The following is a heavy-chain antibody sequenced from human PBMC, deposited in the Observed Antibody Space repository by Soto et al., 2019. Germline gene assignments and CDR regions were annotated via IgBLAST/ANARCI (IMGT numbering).Heavy chain of an antibody. D-gene: IGHD6-6*01. CDR3: AREKQLAAHGMDV. J-gene: IGHJ6*02. CDR2: IIPVFGTT. CDR1: RGTLNNYA. Sequence: QVQLVQSGAEVKMPGSSVKVSCRASRGTLNNYAISWVRQAPGQGLEWMGGIIPVFGTTNYAQKFQGRVTITADESTSTAYMELSSLRSKDTAVYYCAREKQLAAHGMDVWGQGTTVTVSS. V-gene: IGHV1-69*01.